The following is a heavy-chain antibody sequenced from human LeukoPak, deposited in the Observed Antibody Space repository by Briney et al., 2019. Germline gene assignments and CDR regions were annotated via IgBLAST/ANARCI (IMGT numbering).Heavy chain of an antibody. V-gene: IGHV4-4*02. D-gene: IGHD1-1*01. Sequence: PSGTLSLTCAVSGGSISSNNWWGWVRQPPGQGLEWIGEIYHGGSPNYNPSLKSRVTISVDKSRNHFSLNLSSVTAADTAVYYCARVNINNWHSCDYWGQGTLVTVSS. CDR1: GGSISSNNW. J-gene: IGHJ4*02. CDR2: IYHGGSP. CDR3: ARVNINNWHSCDY.